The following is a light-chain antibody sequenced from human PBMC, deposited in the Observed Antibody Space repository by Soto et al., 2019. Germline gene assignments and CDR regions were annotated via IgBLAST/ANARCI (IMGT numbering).Light chain of an antibody. CDR1: QGISNY. CDR2: AAS. V-gene: IGKV1-27*01. CDR3: QKYNSTPWT. Sequence: DIQMTQSPSSLSASERDRVTITCRASQGISNYLAWYQQEPGKVPKLLIYAASTLQSGVPSRFSGSGSGTDFTLTISSLQPEVVATYYCQKYNSTPWTFGQGTKVEIK. J-gene: IGKJ1*01.